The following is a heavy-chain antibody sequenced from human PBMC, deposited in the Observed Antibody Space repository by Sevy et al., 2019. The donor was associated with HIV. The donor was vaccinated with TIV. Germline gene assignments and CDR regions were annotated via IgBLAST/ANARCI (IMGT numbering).Heavy chain of an antibody. CDR1: GYTLTQLS. V-gene: IGHV1-24*01. Sequence: ASVMVSCKVSGYTLTQLSMHWVRQAPGKGLEWMASFDPEDGETIYAQKFQGRVTMTEDTSTDTAYMELSSLRSEDTAVYYCATTKDYYDNSAYPFDYWGQGTLVTVSS. J-gene: IGHJ4*02. CDR3: ATTKDYYDNSAYPFDY. D-gene: IGHD3-22*01. CDR2: FDPEDGET.